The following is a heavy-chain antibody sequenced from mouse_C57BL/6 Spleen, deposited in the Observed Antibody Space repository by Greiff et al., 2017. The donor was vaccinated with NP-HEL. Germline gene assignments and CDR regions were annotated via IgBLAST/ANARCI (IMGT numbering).Heavy chain of an antibody. J-gene: IGHJ1*03. CDR2: ISSGSSTI. D-gene: IGHD1-1*01. CDR3: ARRTTVVPYGYFDF. CDR1: GFTFSDYG. Sequence: EVQVVESGGGLVKPGGSLKLSCAASGFTFSDYGMHWVRQAPEKGLEWVAYISSGSSTIYYADTVKGRFTISRDNAKNTLFLQMTSRRSEDTAMYYCARRTTVVPYGYFDFWGTGTTVTVSS. V-gene: IGHV5-17*01.